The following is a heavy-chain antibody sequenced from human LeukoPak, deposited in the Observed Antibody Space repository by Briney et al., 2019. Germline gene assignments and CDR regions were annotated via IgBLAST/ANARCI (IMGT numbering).Heavy chain of an antibody. D-gene: IGHD5-24*01. CDR2: IKVDGSRE. CDR3: ARDGIDGYIDY. Sequence: GGSLRLSCAASGFTFTNYWLSWVRQAPGKGLEWAANIKVDGSREYYVDSVKGRFTISRDNAKNSLYLQMNSLRAEDTAVYYCARDGIDGYIDYWGQGTRVTVSS. J-gene: IGHJ4*02. CDR1: GFTFTNYW. V-gene: IGHV3-7*01.